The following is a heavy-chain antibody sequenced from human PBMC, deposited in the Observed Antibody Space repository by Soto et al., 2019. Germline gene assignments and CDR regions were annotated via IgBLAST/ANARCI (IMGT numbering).Heavy chain of an antibody. CDR3: ARDGGYDILTGYLDC. Sequence: ASVKVSCKASGYTFNSYTIHWARQAPGQRLECMGWINVGTGDTKYSQRFQGRVTITRDTSANIVYMELSSLRSEDTAVYYCARDGGYDILTGYLDCWGQGTLVTVSS. CDR2: INVGTGDT. V-gene: IGHV1-3*01. D-gene: IGHD3-9*01. CDR1: GYTFNSYT. J-gene: IGHJ4*02.